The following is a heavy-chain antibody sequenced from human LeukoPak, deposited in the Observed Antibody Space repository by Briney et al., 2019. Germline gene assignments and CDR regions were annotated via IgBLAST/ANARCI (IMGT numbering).Heavy chain of an antibody. Sequence: GGSLRLSCAASGFTFSSYSMNWVRQAPGKGLEWISFIASSSSTKYYTDSVKGRFTISRDNGKNSLYLQVNSLRDEDTAVYYCARIGGPGYYYYGMDVWGQGTTVTVSS. D-gene: IGHD3-10*01. CDR1: GFTFSSYS. CDR2: IASSSSTK. J-gene: IGHJ6*02. CDR3: ARIGGPGYYYYGMDV. V-gene: IGHV3-48*02.